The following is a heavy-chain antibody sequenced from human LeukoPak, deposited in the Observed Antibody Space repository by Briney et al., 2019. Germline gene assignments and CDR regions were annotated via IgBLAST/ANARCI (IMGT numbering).Heavy chain of an antibody. CDR2: MSYDGSNE. CDR3: AKADGYSSGWVFDY. CDR1: GFTFSYYG. J-gene: IGHJ4*02. Sequence: GGSLRLSCAASGFTFSYYGMHWVRQAPGKGLEWVTVMSYDGSNEYYADSVKGRFTISRDNSKNTLYLQMNSLRAEDTAVYYCAKADGYSSGWVFDYWGQGTLVTVSS. D-gene: IGHD6-25*01. V-gene: IGHV3-30*18.